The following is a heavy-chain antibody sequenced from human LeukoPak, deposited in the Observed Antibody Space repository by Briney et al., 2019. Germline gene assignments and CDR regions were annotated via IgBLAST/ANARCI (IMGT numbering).Heavy chain of an antibody. V-gene: IGHV3-23*01. CDR1: GFTFSSYA. CDR2: VSGSGAST. CDR3: AKLYKDIALPPAIPGVDY. Sequence: PGGSLRLSCAASGFTFSSYAMSWVRQAPGKGLEWVSAVSGSGASTYYADSVKGRFTISRDNSRNTLYLQMNSLRAEDTAVYYCAKLYKDIALPPAIPGVDYWGQGTLVTVSS. D-gene: IGHD2-2*02. J-gene: IGHJ4*02.